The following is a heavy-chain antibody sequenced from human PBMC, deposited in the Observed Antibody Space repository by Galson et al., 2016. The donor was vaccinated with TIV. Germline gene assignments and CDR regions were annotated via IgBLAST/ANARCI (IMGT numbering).Heavy chain of an antibody. CDR2: IIPVLGMI. CDR3: ARADSVDISSTEY. CDR1: GGTFISYT. D-gene: IGHD3-9*01. Sequence: SVKVSCKASGGTFISYTLSWVRQAPGQGLEWMGRIIPVLGMINYAQKFQGRVTITADRFTGTAYLELSSLKPGDTAVYYCARADSVDISSTEYWGQGGLVTVSS. V-gene: IGHV1-69*02. J-gene: IGHJ4*02.